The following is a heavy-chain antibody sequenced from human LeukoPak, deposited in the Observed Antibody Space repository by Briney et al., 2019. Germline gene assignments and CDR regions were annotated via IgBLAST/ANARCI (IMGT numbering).Heavy chain of an antibody. CDR2: IYTSGST. Sequence: SQTLSLTCTVSGGPISSGSYYWSWIRQPAGKGLEWIGRIYTSGSTNYNPSLKSRVTISVDTSKNQFSLKLSSVTAADTAVYYCASGGDSSGWVFVDYWGQGTLATVSS. CDR1: GGPISSGSYY. V-gene: IGHV4-61*02. CDR3: ASGGDSSGWVFVDY. J-gene: IGHJ4*02. D-gene: IGHD6-19*01.